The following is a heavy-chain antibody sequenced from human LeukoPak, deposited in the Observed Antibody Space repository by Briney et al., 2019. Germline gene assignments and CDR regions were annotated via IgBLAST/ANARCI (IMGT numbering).Heavy chain of an antibody. Sequence: SSVKVSCKASGGTFSSYAISWVRQAPGHGLEWMGGIIPIFGTANYAQKFQGRVTITTDESTSTAYMELSSLRSEDTAVYYCARDIKQLRAFDIWGQGTMVTVSS. CDR2: IIPIFGTA. V-gene: IGHV1-69*05. CDR3: ARDIKQLRAFDI. J-gene: IGHJ3*02. CDR1: GGTFSSYA. D-gene: IGHD6-6*01.